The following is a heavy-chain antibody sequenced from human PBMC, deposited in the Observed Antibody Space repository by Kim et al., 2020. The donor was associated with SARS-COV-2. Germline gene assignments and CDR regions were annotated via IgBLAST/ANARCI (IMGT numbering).Heavy chain of an antibody. CDR3: ARAPPRYFGMDV. V-gene: IGHV3-11*01. Sequence: YYADSVKGRFTISRYNDKNSLYLQMNGLRAEDTAVYYCARAPPRYFGMDVWGQGTTVPVSS. J-gene: IGHJ6*02.